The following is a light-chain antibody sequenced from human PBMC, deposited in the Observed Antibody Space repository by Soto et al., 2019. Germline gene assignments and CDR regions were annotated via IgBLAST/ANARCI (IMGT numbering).Light chain of an antibody. V-gene: IGKV1-5*01. J-gene: IGKJ1*01. CDR3: QQYYSYSVT. CDR1: QSISSW. CDR2: DAS. Sequence: DIQMNQSPSTLSASVGDRVTITCRASQSISSWLAWYQQKPGKAPKLLIYDASSLESGGPSTFSCSGSGTEFTLTISSLQPDDFATYYCQQYYSYSVTFGQGTKVEIK.